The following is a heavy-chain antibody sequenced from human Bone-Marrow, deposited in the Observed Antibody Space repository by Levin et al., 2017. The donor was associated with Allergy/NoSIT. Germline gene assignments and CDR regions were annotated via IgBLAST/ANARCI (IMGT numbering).Heavy chain of an antibody. D-gene: IGHD5-24*01. CDR1: RFTFSSYS. J-gene: IGHJ3*02. V-gene: IGHV3-23*01. CDR2: ISGSGATT. Sequence: GGSLRLSCAASRFTFSSYSMKWVRQAPGKGLEWVSGISGSGATTYYADSVKGRFTISRDNSKNTLYLQMNSLRADDTAVYYCARCLHAVVLGIAAFDIWGQGTIVTVSS. CDR3: ARCLHAVVLGIAAFDI.